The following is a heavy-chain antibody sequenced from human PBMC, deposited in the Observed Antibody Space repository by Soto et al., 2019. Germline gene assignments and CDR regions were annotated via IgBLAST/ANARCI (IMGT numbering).Heavy chain of an antibody. CDR2: IIPIFGTA. Sequence: SVKVSCKASGGTFSSYAISWVRQAPGQGLEWMGGIIPIFGTANYAQKFQGRVTITADESTSTVYMELSSLRSEDTAVYYCARDRVTYYYDSSGYNNWFDPWGQGTQVTVSS. CDR1: GGTFSSYA. V-gene: IGHV1-69*13. D-gene: IGHD3-22*01. CDR3: ARDRVTYYYDSSGYNNWFDP. J-gene: IGHJ5*02.